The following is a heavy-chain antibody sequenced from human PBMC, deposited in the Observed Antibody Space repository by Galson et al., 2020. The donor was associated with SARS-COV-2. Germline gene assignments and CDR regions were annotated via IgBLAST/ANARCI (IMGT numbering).Heavy chain of an antibody. V-gene: IGHV1-2*02. CDR2: INPNSGDS. Sequence: ASVKVSCKASGYTFPDYYMHWVRQAPGQGLAWMGWINPNSGDSKDAQKFQGRVTMTRDTSISTAYMELSRLTSDDTAVYYCAREGYTSSWYHDSWGQGTLVTVSS. CDR3: AREGYTSSWYHDS. D-gene: IGHD6-13*01. J-gene: IGHJ4*02. CDR1: GYTFPDYY.